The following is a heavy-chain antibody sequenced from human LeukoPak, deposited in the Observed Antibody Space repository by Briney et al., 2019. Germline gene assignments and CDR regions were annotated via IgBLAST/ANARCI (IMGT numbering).Heavy chain of an antibody. CDR1: GFTFSTFA. Sequence: PGRSLRLSCAASGFTFSTFAIHWVRQAPGKGLEWVAVISYDGSNKYYADSVKGRFTISRDNSKNTLYLQMNSLRAEDTAVYYCARDQQQLAPDFDYWGQGTLVTVSS. CDR3: ARDQQQLAPDFDY. D-gene: IGHD6-13*01. CDR2: ISYDGSNK. V-gene: IGHV3-30-3*01. J-gene: IGHJ4*02.